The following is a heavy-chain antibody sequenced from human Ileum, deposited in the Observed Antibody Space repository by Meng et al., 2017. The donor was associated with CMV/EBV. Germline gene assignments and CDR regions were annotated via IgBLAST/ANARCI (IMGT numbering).Heavy chain of an antibody. CDR2: IYYNGNT. V-gene: IGHV4-39*07. CDR1: GGSINSNNYY. Sequence: QGPLQESGPGLVKPSETLSLTCTVSGGSINSNNYYWGWIRQPPGKGLEWIGSIYYNGNTPYNPSLKSRVTISLDTSKNQFSLRLSSVTAADTAVYYCARDITGSHFDHWGQGVLVTVSS. CDR3: ARDITGSHFDH. J-gene: IGHJ4*02. D-gene: IGHD1-20*01.